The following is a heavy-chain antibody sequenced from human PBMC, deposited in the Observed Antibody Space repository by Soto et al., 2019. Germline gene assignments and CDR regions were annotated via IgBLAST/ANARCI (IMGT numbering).Heavy chain of an antibody. CDR1: GGTFSSYA. Sequence: ASVKVSCKASGGTFSSYAISWVRQAPGQGLEWMGGIIPIFGTANYAQKFQRRVTITADESTSTAYMELSSLRSEDTAVYYFARGVVRGVPPLYYYYGMDVWGQGTTGTSP. CDR3: ARGVVRGVPPLYYYYGMDV. J-gene: IGHJ6*02. CDR2: IIPIFGTA. D-gene: IGHD3-10*01. V-gene: IGHV1-69*13.